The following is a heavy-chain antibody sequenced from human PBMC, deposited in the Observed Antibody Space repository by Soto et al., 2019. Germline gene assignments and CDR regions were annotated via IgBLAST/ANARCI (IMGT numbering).Heavy chain of an antibody. CDR2: TYYRSKWYN. J-gene: IGHJ6*02. V-gene: IGHV6-1*01. CDR3: ARVYRGYSGYDQQYYYGMDV. D-gene: IGHD5-12*01. CDR1: GDSVSSNSAA. Sequence: SPTLSLTCAISGDSVSSNSAAWNWIRQSPSRGLEWLGRTYYRSKWYNDYAVSVKSRITINPDTSKNQFSLQLNSVTPEDTAVYYCARVYRGYSGYDQQYYYGMDVWGQATTNSVSS.